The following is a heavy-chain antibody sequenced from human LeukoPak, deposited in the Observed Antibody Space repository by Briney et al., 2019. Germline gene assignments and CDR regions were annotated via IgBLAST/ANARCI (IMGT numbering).Heavy chain of an antibody. CDR3: ATNGYYCMAV. D-gene: IGHD2-8*01. Sequence: SETLSLTCTVSGYSISSGYYWGWIRQPPGKGLEWIGSIYHSGSTYYNPSLKSRVTISVDTSKNQFSLKLSSVTAADTAVYYCATNGYYCMAVWGKGTTVTVSS. CDR1: GYSISSGYY. V-gene: IGHV4-38-2*02. J-gene: IGHJ6*03. CDR2: IYHSGST.